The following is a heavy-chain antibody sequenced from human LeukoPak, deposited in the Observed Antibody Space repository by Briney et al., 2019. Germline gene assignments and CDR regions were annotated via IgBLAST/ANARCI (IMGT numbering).Heavy chain of an antibody. V-gene: IGHV3-33*01. Sequence: GGSLRLSCAAAGFTFSSYGMHWVRQAPGKGLEWVAVIWYDGNYQYYADSVKGRFTISRDNSKSTLYLEMNSLRVEDTAVYYCARDVVRGLNWFDPWGQGVLVTVSS. CDR2: IWYDGNYQ. J-gene: IGHJ5*02. D-gene: IGHD3-10*01. CDR1: GFTFSSYG. CDR3: ARDVVRGLNWFDP.